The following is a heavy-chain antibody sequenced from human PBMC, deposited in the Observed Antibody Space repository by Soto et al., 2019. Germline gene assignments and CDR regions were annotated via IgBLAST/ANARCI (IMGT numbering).Heavy chain of an antibody. J-gene: IGHJ6*02. CDR1: GYDFTAYE. D-gene: IGHD6-13*01. CDR3: GRGPSPRAPAGGTPYYYAMDV. V-gene: IGHV1-8*02. Sequence: ASVKVSCKASGYDFTAYEINWVRQASGQGLEWMGWMNPINGATGTARRFQGRVSLSRNTATGTAYLELTSLRSDDTAVYYCGRGPSPRAPAGGTPYYYAMDVWGQGTTVTVSS. CDR2: MNPINGAT.